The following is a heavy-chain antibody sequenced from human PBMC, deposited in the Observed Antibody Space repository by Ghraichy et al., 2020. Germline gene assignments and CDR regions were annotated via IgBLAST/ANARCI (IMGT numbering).Heavy chain of an antibody. D-gene: IGHD6-6*01. J-gene: IGHJ5*02. Sequence: ASVKVSCKASGYTLTVYFIHWVRQAPGQGLEWMGRINPDNGDTLYAPKFQGRVTMTRDTSNNTAYMELSSLKSDDTAVYFCARDRRIWAPRTHWLDPWGQGTLVTVSS. CDR1: GYTLTVYF. CDR2: INPDNGDT. CDR3: ARDRRIWAPRTHWLDP. V-gene: IGHV1-2*06.